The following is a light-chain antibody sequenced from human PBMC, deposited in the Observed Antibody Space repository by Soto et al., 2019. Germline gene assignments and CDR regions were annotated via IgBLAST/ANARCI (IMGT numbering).Light chain of an antibody. CDR3: QQYYTTPPYT. V-gene: IGKV4-1*01. Sequence: DIVMTQSPDSLAVSLGERATINCKSSQSVLYSSNNKNYLAWYQQKPGQPPKLLIYWASTRESGVPDRFSGSGSATDSTLPLSSLQADDVAVYYCQQYYTTPPYTFGQGTKLEIK. CDR1: QSVLYSSNNKNY. J-gene: IGKJ2*01. CDR2: WAS.